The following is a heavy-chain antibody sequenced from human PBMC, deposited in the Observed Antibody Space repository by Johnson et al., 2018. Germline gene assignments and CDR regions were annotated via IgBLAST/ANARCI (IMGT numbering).Heavy chain of an antibody. CDR2: IWYDGSNK. J-gene: IGHJ3*02. V-gene: IGHV3-33*01. Sequence: QVQLVESGGGVVQPGRSLRLSCAASGFTFSSYGIHWVRQAPGKGLEWVAVIWYDGSNKYYADSVKGRFTISRDKSKNTLYWQMNSLRAEDTAVYYCARRAYYYDSSGYYQTHDAFDICGQGTMVTVSS. CDR3: ARRAYYYDSSGYYQTHDAFDI. CDR1: GFTFSSYG. D-gene: IGHD3-22*01.